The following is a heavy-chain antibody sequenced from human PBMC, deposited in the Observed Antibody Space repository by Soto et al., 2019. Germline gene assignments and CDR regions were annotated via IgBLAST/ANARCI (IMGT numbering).Heavy chain of an antibody. Sequence: PSETLSLTCAVSGGSISSSNWWSWVRQSPGKGLEWIGEIYHSGGTNYNPSLKSRVTISVDKSKNQFSLKLSSVTAADTAVYYCARINNSAWQPIDYWGQRTLVTVSS. CDR3: ARINNSAWQPIDY. D-gene: IGHD6-19*01. J-gene: IGHJ4*02. CDR1: GGSISSSNW. CDR2: IYHSGGT. V-gene: IGHV4-4*02.